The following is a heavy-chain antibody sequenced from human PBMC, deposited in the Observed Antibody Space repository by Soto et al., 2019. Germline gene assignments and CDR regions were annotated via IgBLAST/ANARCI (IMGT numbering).Heavy chain of an antibody. Sequence: PGGSLRLSCAASGFTFSSYAMHWVRQAPGKGLEWVAVISYDGSNKYYADSVKGRFTISRGNSENTLYLQMNSLRAEDTAVYYCARDLSSTRTYYYDSSGYCFDYWGQGTLVTVS. CDR2: ISYDGSNK. CDR1: GFTFSSYA. CDR3: ARDLSSTRTYYYDSSGYCFDY. D-gene: IGHD3-22*01. V-gene: IGHV3-30-3*01. J-gene: IGHJ4*02.